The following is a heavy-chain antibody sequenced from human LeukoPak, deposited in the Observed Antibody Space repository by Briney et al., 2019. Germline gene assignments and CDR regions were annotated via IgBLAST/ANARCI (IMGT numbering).Heavy chain of an antibody. CDR2: ISSSSSTI. CDR1: GFTFSSYS. J-gene: IGHJ5*02. D-gene: IGHD3-3*01. Sequence: HSGGSLRLSCAASGFTFSSYSMNWVRQAPGKGLEWVSYISSSSSTIYYADSVKGRFTISRDNAKNSLYLQMNSLRDEDTAVYYCARGGTIFGVVIGWFDPWGQGTLVTVSS. CDR3: ARGGTIFGVVIGWFDP. V-gene: IGHV3-48*02.